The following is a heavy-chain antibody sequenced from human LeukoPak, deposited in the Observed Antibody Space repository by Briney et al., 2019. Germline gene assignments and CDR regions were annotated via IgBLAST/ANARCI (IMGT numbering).Heavy chain of an antibody. V-gene: IGHV4-39*02. CDR2: IYYSGST. D-gene: IGHD2-21*02. J-gene: IGHJ3*02. Sequence: SETLSLTCTASGGSISSSSYYWGWIRQPPGKGLEWIGSIYYSGSTYYNPSLKSRVTISVDTSKNQFSLKLSSVTAADTAVYYCARDRRQVTSNRRGAFDIWGQGTMVTVSS. CDR1: GGSISSSSYY. CDR3: ARDRRQVTSNRRGAFDI.